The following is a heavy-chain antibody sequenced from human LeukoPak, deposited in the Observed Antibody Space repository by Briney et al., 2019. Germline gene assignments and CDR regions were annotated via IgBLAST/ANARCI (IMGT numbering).Heavy chain of an antibody. Sequence: GGSLRLSCGASGFTFSSYVMSWVRQAPGKELEWVSSISVSGSSTYYADSVKGRFTISRDNSKNTLYLQMNSLRAEDMAVYYCAKVVSGRFDYWGQGTLVTVSS. D-gene: IGHD2-15*01. CDR3: AKVVSGRFDY. CDR2: ISVSGSST. J-gene: IGHJ4*02. V-gene: IGHV3-23*01. CDR1: GFTFSSYV.